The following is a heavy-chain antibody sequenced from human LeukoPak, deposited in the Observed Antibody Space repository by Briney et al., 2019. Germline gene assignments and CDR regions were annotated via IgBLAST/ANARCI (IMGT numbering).Heavy chain of an antibody. Sequence: GASLRLSCAASGFTFSDYYMSWIRQAPGKGLEWVSTITSGSSYTNYGDSVKGRFTISRNNAKDSLYLQMNSLRADDTAVYYCASGMGRRMDGAGQGLTVTVSS. CDR2: ITSGSSYT. CDR3: ASGMGRRMDG. CDR1: GFTFSDYY. D-gene: IGHD1-1*01. J-gene: IGHJ6*01. V-gene: IGHV3-11*06.